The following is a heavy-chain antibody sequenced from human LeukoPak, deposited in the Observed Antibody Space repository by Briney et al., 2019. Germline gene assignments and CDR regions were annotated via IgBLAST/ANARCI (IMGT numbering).Heavy chain of an antibody. CDR3: ARNHYGSGTMGY. V-gene: IGHV3-21*01. D-gene: IGHD3-10*01. CDR2: ISSSSSYI. Sequence: SSISSSSSYIYYADSVKGRFTISRDNAKNSLYLQMNSLRAEDTAVYYCARNHYGSGTMGYWGQGTLVTVSS. J-gene: IGHJ4*02.